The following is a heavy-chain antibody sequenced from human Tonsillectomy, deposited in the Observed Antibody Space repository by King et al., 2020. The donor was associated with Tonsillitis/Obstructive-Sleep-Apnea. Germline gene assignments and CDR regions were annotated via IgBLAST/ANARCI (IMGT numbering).Heavy chain of an antibody. Sequence: VQLVQSGGGVVQPGRSLRLSCAASGFTFSSYGIHWVRQAPGKGLEWVAVISYDGSHKYYADSVKGRFTISRDNSKNTLYVQMNSLRAEDTAVYYCAKDQGELVPADSYDYNYDMDVWGQGTTVTVSS. CDR2: ISYDGSHK. V-gene: IGHV3-30*18. CDR1: GFTFSSYG. CDR3: AKDQGELVPADSYDYNYDMDV. J-gene: IGHJ6*02. D-gene: IGHD2-2*01.